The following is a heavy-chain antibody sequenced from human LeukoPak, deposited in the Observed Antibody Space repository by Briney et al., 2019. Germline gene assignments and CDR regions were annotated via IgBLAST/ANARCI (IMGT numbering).Heavy chain of an antibody. Sequence: GGSLRLSCAVSGFTFSDYWMNWVRQAPGKGLEWVASIRQDGGEKSYVDSVKGRLTISRDNTKHSLYLQMSSLRAEDTGVNYCARDGTAAGLYFDLWGQGTLVTVSS. CDR2: IRQDGGEK. CDR3: ARDGTAAGLYFDL. J-gene: IGHJ4*02. V-gene: IGHV3-7*01. CDR1: GFTFSDYW. D-gene: IGHD6-13*01.